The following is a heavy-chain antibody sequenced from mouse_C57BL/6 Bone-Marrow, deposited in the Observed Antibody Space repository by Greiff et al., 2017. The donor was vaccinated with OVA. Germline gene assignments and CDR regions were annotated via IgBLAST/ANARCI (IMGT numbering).Heavy chain of an antibody. Sequence: QVQLQQSGAELARPGASVKLSCKASGYTFTSYGISWVKQRTGQGLEWIGEIYPRSGNTYYNEKFKGKATLTADKSSSTAYMELRSLTSEDSAVYFCASPSGTGAYWGQGTLVTVSA. CDR3: ASPSGTGAY. CDR1: GYTFTSYG. D-gene: IGHD4-1*01. V-gene: IGHV1-81*01. CDR2: IYPRSGNT. J-gene: IGHJ3*01.